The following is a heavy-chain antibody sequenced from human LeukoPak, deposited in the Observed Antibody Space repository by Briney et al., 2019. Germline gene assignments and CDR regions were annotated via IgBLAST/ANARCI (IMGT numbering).Heavy chain of an antibody. V-gene: IGHV4-61*01. CDR1: GGSIGGNSY. CDR3: ARGRASSIPLDY. Sequence: SETLSLTCTVSGGSIGGNSYWSWIRQPPGKGPEWIGHISNSGSTYYSPSLSSRVTISLDTSKNQFSLKLRSVTAADTAVYYCARGRASSIPLDYWGRGTLVTVSA. D-gene: IGHD2-2*02. J-gene: IGHJ4*02. CDR2: ISNSGST.